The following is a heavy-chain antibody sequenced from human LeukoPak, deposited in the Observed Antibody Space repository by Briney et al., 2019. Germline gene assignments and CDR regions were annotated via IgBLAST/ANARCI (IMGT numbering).Heavy chain of an antibody. CDR2: ISGSGGST. CDR3: ATQGIMATSGY. J-gene: IGHJ4*02. CDR1: GFTFSSYA. Sequence: GGSLSLSCAASGFTFSSYAMSWVRQAPGKGLEWVSAISGSGGSTYYADSVKGRFTISRDNSKNTLYLQMNSLRAEDTAVYYCATQGIMATSGYWGQGTLVTVSS. D-gene: IGHD5-24*01. V-gene: IGHV3-23*01.